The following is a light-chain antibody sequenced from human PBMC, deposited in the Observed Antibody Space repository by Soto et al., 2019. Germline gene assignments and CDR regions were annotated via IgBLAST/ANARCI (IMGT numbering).Light chain of an antibody. CDR2: DVS. CDR1: SSDVGGYNY. V-gene: IGLV2-14*01. J-gene: IGLJ2*01. CDR3: SSYTSSSTDVV. Sequence: QSALTQPASVSGSPGQSITISCTGTSSDVGGYNYVSWYHQHPGKAPKLMIYDVSNRPSGVSNRFSGSKSGNTASLTISGLQAEDEADYYCSSYTSSSTDVVVGGGTKLTVL.